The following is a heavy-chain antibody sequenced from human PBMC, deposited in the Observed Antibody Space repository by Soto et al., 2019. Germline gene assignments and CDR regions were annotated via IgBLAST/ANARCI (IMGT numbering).Heavy chain of an antibody. CDR1: GFTFSNYA. CDR3: AKAYFFGSSGQPYYFDY. V-gene: IGHV3-23*01. D-gene: IGHD3-16*01. Sequence: EVQLLDSGGGLVQPGGSLRLSCAASGFTFSNYAMTWVRQGPGKGLEWVSGISGSGGRSYYADSVKGRFTISRDNSKSTFYLKMNSLRAEATAVYYCAKAYFFGSSGQPYYFDYWAQGTLFTFSS. J-gene: IGHJ4*02. CDR2: ISGSGGRS.